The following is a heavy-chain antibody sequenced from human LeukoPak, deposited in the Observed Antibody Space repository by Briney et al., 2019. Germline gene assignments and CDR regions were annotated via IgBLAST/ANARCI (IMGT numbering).Heavy chain of an antibody. D-gene: IGHD3-10*01. Sequence: GGSLRLSCAASGFTFSDAWMSWVRQAPGKGLEWVGRIKRKIDGGGTADYAAPVKGRFTISRDDSKNTLHLQMNSLETEDTGVYYCTDDLHYFASNWGQGTLLTVSS. CDR3: TDDLHYFASN. CDR2: IKRKIDGGGTA. V-gene: IGHV3-15*01. CDR1: GFTFSDAW. J-gene: IGHJ4*02.